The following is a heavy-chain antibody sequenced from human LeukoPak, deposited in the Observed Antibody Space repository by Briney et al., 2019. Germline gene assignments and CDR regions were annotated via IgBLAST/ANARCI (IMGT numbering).Heavy chain of an antibody. CDR3: ARTVDSSGFSPFQH. D-gene: IGHD3-22*01. J-gene: IGHJ1*01. Sequence: PSETLSLTCAVYGGSFSGYYWSWIRQPPGKGLEWIGEINHSGSTNYNPSLKSRVTISVDTSKNQFSLKLSSVTAADTAVYYCARTVDSSGFSPFQHWGQDTLVTVSS. CDR1: GGSFSGYY. V-gene: IGHV4-34*01. CDR2: INHSGST.